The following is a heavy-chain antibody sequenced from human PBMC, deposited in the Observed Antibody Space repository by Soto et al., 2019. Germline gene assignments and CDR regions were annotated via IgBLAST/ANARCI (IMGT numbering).Heavy chain of an antibody. D-gene: IGHD3-9*01. CDR2: IYYRGNA. Sequence: SETLSLTCSVSDDSINSDKYYWGWIRQPPGKGLEWIGSIYYRGNAYYNPSPQTRVTISLDKSRSQFSLKLNSVTAADSAVYFCARREGLATISYYFDVWGPGALVPVSS. CDR1: DDSINSDKYY. V-gene: IGHV4-39*01. J-gene: IGHJ4*02. CDR3: ARREGLATISYYFDV.